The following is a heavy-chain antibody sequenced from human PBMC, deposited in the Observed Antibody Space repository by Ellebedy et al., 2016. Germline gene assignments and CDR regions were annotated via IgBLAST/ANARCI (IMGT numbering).Heavy chain of an antibody. CDR2: IYYSGST. CDR3: ARGREDIVVVPAGPGMDV. Sequence: SETLSLTCTVSGGSISSSSYYWGWIRQPPGKGLEWIGSIYYSGSTYYNPSLKSRVTISVDTSKNQFSLKLSSVTAADTAVYYCARGREDIVVVPAGPGMDVWGQGTTVTVSS. V-gene: IGHV4-39*01. J-gene: IGHJ6*02. D-gene: IGHD2-2*01. CDR1: GGSISSSSYY.